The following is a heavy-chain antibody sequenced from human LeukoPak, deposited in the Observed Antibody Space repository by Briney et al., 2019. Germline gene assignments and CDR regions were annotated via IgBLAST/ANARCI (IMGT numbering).Heavy chain of an antibody. V-gene: IGHV4-61*08. D-gene: IGHD6-19*01. CDR1: GGSISSGDYY. CDR3: ARDVEQWLDLQYYYHGMDV. Sequence: KPSETLSLTCTVSGGSISSGDYYWSWIRQPPGKGLEWIVYIYYSGGTNYNPSLKSRVTISVDTSKNQFSLKLTSVTAADTAVDYCARDVEQWLDLQYYYHGMDVWGQGTTVTVSS. CDR2: IYYSGGT. J-gene: IGHJ6*02.